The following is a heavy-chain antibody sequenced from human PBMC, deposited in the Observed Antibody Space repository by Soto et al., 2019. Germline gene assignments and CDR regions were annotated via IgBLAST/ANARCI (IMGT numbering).Heavy chain of an antibody. CDR2: ISSSSSYI. J-gene: IGHJ4*02. Sequence: GGSLRLSCAASGFTFSSYSMNWVRQAPGKGLECVSSISSSSSYIYYADSVKGRFTISRDNAKNSLYLQMNSLRAEDTAVYYCATLVAVAGLDYWGKGTLVTVSS. D-gene: IGHD6-19*01. CDR1: GFTFSSYS. CDR3: ATLVAVAGLDY. V-gene: IGHV3-21*01.